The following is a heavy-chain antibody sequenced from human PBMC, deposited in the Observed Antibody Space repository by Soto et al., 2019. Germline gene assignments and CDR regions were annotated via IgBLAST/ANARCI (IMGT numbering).Heavy chain of an antibody. V-gene: IGHV3-23*01. CDR3: ARVSIPYYYHTSGQYYFDY. D-gene: IGHD3-22*01. Sequence: PGGSLRLSCAASGFTFSSYAMSWVRQAPGKGLEWVSAISGSGGSTYYADSVKGRFTISRDNSKNTLYLQMNSLRAEDTAVYYCARVSIPYYYHTSGQYYFDYWGQGTLVTVSS. CDR1: GFTFSSYA. J-gene: IGHJ4*02. CDR2: ISGSGGST.